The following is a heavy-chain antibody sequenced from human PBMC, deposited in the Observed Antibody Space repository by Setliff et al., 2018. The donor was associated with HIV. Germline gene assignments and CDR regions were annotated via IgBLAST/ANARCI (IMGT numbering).Heavy chain of an antibody. V-gene: IGHV3-74*01. CDR2: INIDGSSA. Sequence: PGGSLRLSCATSGLNFTNYWMHWVRQAPGKGLVWVSRINIDGSSAKYADFVKGRFTVSRDNAKGTPYLQMNTLRPDDTAVYFCATGCSGGSCFDHWGQGNMVTVS. CDR1: GLNFTNYW. J-gene: IGHJ4*02. CDR3: ATGCSGGSCFDH. D-gene: IGHD2-15*01.